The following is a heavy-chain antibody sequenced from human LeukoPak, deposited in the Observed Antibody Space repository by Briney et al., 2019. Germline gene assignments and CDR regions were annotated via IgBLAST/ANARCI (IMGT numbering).Heavy chain of an antibody. CDR2: ISSSSSTI. J-gene: IGHJ6*03. Sequence: GGSLRLSCAASGFTFSSYSMNWVRQAPGKGLEWVSYISSSSSTIYYADSVKGRLTISRDNAKNSLYLQMNSLRAEDTAVYYCARSSYYYYYMDVWGKGPTVTVSS. CDR3: ARSSYYYYYMDV. D-gene: IGHD6-6*01. V-gene: IGHV3-48*04. CDR1: GFTFSSYS.